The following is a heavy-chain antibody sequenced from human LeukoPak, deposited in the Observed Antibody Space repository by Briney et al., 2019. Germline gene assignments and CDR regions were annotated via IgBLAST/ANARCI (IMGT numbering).Heavy chain of an antibody. CDR3: AREGAYYYDSSGSEGAFDI. CDR1: GFTFDDYG. Sequence: PGGSLRLSCAASGFTFDDYGMSWVRQTPGKGLEWVSGINWNGGSTDYADSVKGRFTISSDKAKNSLYLQMNSLRAEDTALYYCAREGAYYYDSSGSEGAFDIWGQGTMVTVSS. CDR2: INWNGGST. V-gene: IGHV3-20*04. J-gene: IGHJ3*02. D-gene: IGHD3-22*01.